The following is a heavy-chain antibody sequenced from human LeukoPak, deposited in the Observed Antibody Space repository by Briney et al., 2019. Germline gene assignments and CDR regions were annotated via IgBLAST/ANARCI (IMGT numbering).Heavy chain of an antibody. CDR3: AKPRAVGVNAFFDY. CDR2: VSGSGGST. J-gene: IGHJ4*02. CDR1: GFTFSSYA. Sequence: GGSLRLSCAASGFTFSSYAMRWLRQAPGKGLKWVTSVSGSGGSTYYADSVKGRFTITGDNSKNTLYLQMNSLRAEDTAIYYCAKPRAVGVNAFFDYWGQGTLVTVSS. V-gene: IGHV3-23*01.